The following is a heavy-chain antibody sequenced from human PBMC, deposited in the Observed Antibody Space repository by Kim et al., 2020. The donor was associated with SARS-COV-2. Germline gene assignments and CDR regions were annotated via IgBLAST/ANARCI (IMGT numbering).Heavy chain of an antibody. Sequence: HPSLKSRVTISVDTSKNQFSLKLSSVTAADTAVYYCARVGPVGYYYYGMDVWGQGTTVTVSS. D-gene: IGHD2-15*01. CDR3: ARVGPVGYYYYGMDV. J-gene: IGHJ6*02. V-gene: IGHV4-59*01.